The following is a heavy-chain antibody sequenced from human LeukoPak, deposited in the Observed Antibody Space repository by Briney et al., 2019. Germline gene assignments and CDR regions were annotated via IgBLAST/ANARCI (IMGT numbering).Heavy chain of an antibody. CDR3: ARRFNYYDSSGYYEGFYFDY. Sequence: ASVTVSCKASGYTFTIYGISWVRQAPGQGLERVGWIRAYAQKLQGRVNMTTDQSTSTAYMELRSLRSDGTAVYYCARRFNYYDSSGYYEGFYFDYWGQGTLVTVSS. CDR1: GYTFTIYG. CDR2: IRAY. V-gene: IGHV1-18*01. J-gene: IGHJ4*02. D-gene: IGHD3-22*01.